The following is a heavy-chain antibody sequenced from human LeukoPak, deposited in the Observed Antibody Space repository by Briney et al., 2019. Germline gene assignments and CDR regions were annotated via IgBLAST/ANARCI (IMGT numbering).Heavy chain of an antibody. D-gene: IGHD2-2*01. CDR3: AKAGDLGRAGRVVPAAMVPYYFDY. CDR2: IKQDGSEK. J-gene: IGHJ4*02. CDR1: GFTFSSYW. Sequence: GGSLRLSCAASGFTFSSYWMSWVRQAPGKGLEWVANIKQDGSEKYYVDSVKGRFTISRDNSKNTLYLQMNSLRAEDTAVYYCAKAGDLGRAGRVVPAAMVPYYFDYWGQGTLVTVSS. V-gene: IGHV3-7*03.